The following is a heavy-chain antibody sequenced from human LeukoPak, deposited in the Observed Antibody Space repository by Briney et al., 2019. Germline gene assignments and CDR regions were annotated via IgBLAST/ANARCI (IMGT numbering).Heavy chain of an antibody. D-gene: IGHD1-26*01. V-gene: IGHV5-51*01. CDR3: GMSGDRVPLQDDVFDV. CDR2: IYPGDSGP. Sequence: GESLKISCKVSGYSFTSYCIGWVRQMPGKGREWMGIIYPGDSGPTYSPSFQGQVTITVDKSINTAYLQWSSLQASDTAMYYCGMSGDRVPLQDDVFDVWGQGTMVTVST. J-gene: IGHJ3*01. CDR1: GYSFTSYC.